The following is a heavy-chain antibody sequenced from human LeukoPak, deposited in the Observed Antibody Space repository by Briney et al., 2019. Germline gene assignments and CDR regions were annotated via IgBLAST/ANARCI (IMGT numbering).Heavy chain of an antibody. Sequence: ETLSLTCTVSGGSISSSSYYWGWVRQAPGKGLDWVSSISGSGAGTYYADSVKGRFTISRDNSKNRLYLQMNSLRAEDTAVYYCAKSIAVAFYSWGQGTLVTVSS. CDR3: AKSIAVAFYS. CDR2: ISGSGAGT. V-gene: IGHV3-23*01. CDR1: GGSISSSSYY. D-gene: IGHD6-19*01. J-gene: IGHJ4*02.